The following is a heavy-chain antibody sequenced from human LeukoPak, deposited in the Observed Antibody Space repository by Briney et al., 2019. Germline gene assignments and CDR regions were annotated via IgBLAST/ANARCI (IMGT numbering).Heavy chain of an antibody. Sequence: KSSETLSLTCAVYGGSFSGYYWSWIRQPPGKGLEWIGEINHSESTNYNPSLKTRVTISVDTSKNQFSLKLSSVTAADTAVYYCASRRRGLAAAGRVLPHFDYWGQGTLVTVSS. CDR1: GGSFSGYY. J-gene: IGHJ4*02. CDR2: INHSEST. CDR3: ASRRRGLAAAGRVLPHFDY. D-gene: IGHD6-13*01. V-gene: IGHV4-34*01.